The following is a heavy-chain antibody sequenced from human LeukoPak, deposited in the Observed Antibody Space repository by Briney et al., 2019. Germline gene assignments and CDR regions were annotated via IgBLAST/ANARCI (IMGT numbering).Heavy chain of an antibody. J-gene: IGHJ6*02. CDR3: ARGRYCSGGSCYYSRSYYYYYYGMDV. D-gene: IGHD2-15*01. V-gene: IGHV4-34*01. CDR1: GGSFSGYY. Sequence: SETLSLTCAVYGGSFSGYYWSWIRQPPGKGLEWIGEINHSGSTNYNPSLKSRVTISVDTFKNQFSLKLSSVTAADTAVYYCARGRYCSGGSCYYSRSYYYYYYGMDVWGQGTTVTVSS. CDR2: INHSGST.